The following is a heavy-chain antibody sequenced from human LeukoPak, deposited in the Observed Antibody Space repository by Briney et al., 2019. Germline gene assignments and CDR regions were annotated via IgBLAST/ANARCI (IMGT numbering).Heavy chain of an antibody. CDR1: GGTFSSYT. J-gene: IGHJ1*01. CDR3: ARALIVGATIGAFQH. D-gene: IGHD1-26*01. Sequence: SVKVPCKASGGTFSSYTISWVRQAPGQGLEWMGRIIPILGIANYAQKFQGRVTITADKSTSTAYMELSSLRSEDTAVYYCARALIVGATIGAFQHWGQGTLVTVSS. CDR2: IIPILGIA. V-gene: IGHV1-69*02.